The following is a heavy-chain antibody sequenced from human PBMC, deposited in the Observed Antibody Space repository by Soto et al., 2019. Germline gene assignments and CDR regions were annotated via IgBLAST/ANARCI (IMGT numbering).Heavy chain of an antibody. V-gene: IGHV3-23*01. CDR2: ISGSGGST. Sequence: PGGSLRLSCAASGFTFSSYAMSWVRQAPGKGLEWVSAISGSGGSTYYADSVKGRFTISRDNSKNTLYLQMNSLRAEDTAVYYCAKDRPTNGDYVRNPYYYYYYGMDVWGQGTTVTVSS. J-gene: IGHJ6*02. CDR1: GFTFSSYA. D-gene: IGHD4-17*01. CDR3: AKDRPTNGDYVRNPYYYYYYGMDV.